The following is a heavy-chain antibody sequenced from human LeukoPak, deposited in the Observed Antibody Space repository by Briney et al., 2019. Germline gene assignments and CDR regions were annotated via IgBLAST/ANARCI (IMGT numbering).Heavy chain of an antibody. CDR3: ASSHCSSTSCLLGYYMDV. CDR1: GFTFSSYA. CDR2: ISYDGSNK. Sequence: GGSLRLSCAASGFTFSSYAMHWVRQAPGKGLEWVAVISYDGSNKYYADSVKGRFTISRDNAKNSLYLQMNSLRAEDTAVYYCASSHCSSTSCLLGYYMDVWGKGTTVTVSS. J-gene: IGHJ6*03. V-gene: IGHV3-30-3*01. D-gene: IGHD2-2*01.